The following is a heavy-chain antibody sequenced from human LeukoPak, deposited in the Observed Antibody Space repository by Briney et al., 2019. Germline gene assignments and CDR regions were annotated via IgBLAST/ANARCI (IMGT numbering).Heavy chain of an antibody. Sequence: PGGSLRLSCAASGFTFSSYAMHWVRQAPGKGLEWVAVISYDGSNKYYADSVKGRFTISRDNSKNTLYLQMNSLRAEDTAVYYCARDVIQLWFGPYFDYWGQGTLVTVSS. V-gene: IGHV3-30-3*01. CDR2: ISYDGSNK. J-gene: IGHJ4*02. CDR3: ARDVIQLWFGPYFDY. D-gene: IGHD5-18*01. CDR1: GFTFSSYA.